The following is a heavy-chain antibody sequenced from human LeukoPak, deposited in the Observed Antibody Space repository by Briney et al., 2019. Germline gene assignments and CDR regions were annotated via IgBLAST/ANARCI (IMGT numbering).Heavy chain of an antibody. J-gene: IGHJ6*02. CDR3: ARDVEMATTYYYYGMDV. CDR1: GFNFSSYA. D-gene: IGHD5-24*01. CDR2: ISYDGSNK. V-gene: IGHV3-30-3*01. Sequence: GRSLRLSCAASGFNFSSYAMHWVRQAPGKGLEWVAVISYDGSNKYYADSVKGRFTISRDNSKNTLYLQMNSLRAEDTAVYYCARDVEMATTYYYYGMDVWGQGTTVTVSS.